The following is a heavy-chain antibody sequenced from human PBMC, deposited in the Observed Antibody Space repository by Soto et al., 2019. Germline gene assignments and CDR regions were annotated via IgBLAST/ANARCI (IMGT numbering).Heavy chain of an antibody. J-gene: IGHJ6*02. V-gene: IGHV5-51*01. D-gene: IGHD2-2*01. CDR3: ARSGLVRAATHYYYYGMDV. Sequence: PGESLKISCKGSGYSFTSYWIGWVRQMPGKGLEWMGIIYPGDSDTRYSPSFQGQVTISADKSISTAYLQWSSLKTSDTAMYYCARSGLVRAATHYYYYGMDVWGQGTTVTVSS. CDR1: GYSFTSYW. CDR2: IYPGDSDT.